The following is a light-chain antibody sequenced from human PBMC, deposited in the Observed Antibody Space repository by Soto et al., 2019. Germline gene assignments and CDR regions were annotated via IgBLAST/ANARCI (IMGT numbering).Light chain of an antibody. J-gene: IGLJ1*01. CDR1: SGHSTYA. V-gene: IGLV4-69*01. CDR3: QTWGAGSPYV. Sequence: QSVLTQSPSASASLGASVKLTCTLSSGHSTYAIAWHQQQPEKGPRFLMKLNSDGSHTKGDGIPDRFSASSSGAARYLTISSLQSDDEADYYCQTWGAGSPYVFGAGTKLTVL. CDR2: LNSDGSH.